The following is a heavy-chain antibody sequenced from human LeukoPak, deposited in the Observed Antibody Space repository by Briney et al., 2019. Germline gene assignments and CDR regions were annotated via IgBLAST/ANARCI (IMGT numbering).Heavy chain of an antibody. J-gene: IGHJ3*02. CDR2: ISWNSGSI. Sequence: PGRSLRLSCAASGFTFDDYAMHWVRRAPGKGLEWVSGISWNSGSIGYADSVKGRFTISRDNAKNSLYLQMNSLRAEDMALYYCAKDIHPYGDQYAGNAFGIWGQGTMVTVSS. D-gene: IGHD4-17*01. V-gene: IGHV3-9*03. CDR3: AKDIHPYGDQYAGNAFGI. CDR1: GFTFDDYA.